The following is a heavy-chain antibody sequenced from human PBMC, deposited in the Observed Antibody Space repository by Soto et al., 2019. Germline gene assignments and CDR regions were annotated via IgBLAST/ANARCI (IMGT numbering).Heavy chain of an antibody. CDR3: ARASGDYDWFDP. V-gene: IGHV1-8*01. J-gene: IGHJ5*02. CDR1: GCTFTSYD. Sequence: ASVKVSCKASGCTFTSYDINWVRQATGQGLEWMGWMNPNSGNTGYAQKFQGRVTMTRNTSISTAYMELSSLRSEDTAVYYCARASGDYDWFDPWGQGTLVTVSS. CDR2: MNPNSGNT. D-gene: IGHD4-17*01.